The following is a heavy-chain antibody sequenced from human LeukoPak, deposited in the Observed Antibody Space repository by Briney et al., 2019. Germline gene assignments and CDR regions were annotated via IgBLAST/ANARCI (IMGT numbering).Heavy chain of an antibody. V-gene: IGHV4-31*03. CDR2: IYYSGST. CDR3: ARGLFNSLPVRGYYFDY. CDR1: GGSISSGGYY. D-gene: IGHD3-10*01. Sequence: SETLSLTCTVSGGSISSGGYYWSWIRQHPGKGLEWIGYIYYSGSTYYNPSLKRRVTISVDTSKNQFSLKLSSVTAADTAVYYCARGLFNSLPVRGYYFDYWGQGTLVTVSS. J-gene: IGHJ4*02.